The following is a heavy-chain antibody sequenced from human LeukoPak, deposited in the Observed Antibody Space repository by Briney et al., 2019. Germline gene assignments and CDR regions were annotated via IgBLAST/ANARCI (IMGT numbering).Heavy chain of an antibody. CDR2: IIPIFGTA. Sequence: SVKVSCKASGGTFSSYAISWVRQAPGQGLEWMGGIIPIFGTANYAQKFQGRVTITADKSTSTAYMELSGLRSEDTAVYYCARRRKVPNDAFDIWGQGTVVTVSS. J-gene: IGHJ3*02. CDR1: GGTFSSYA. CDR3: ARRRKVPNDAFDI. V-gene: IGHV1-69*06.